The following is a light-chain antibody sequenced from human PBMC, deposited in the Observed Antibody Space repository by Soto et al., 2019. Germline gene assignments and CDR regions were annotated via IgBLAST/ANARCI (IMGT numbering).Light chain of an antibody. CDR1: QSIGTW. CDR3: QQYNSYSPWT. Sequence: DIKMTQSPSTLSESVGVTATITCRSSQSIGTWLAWYQQKPGKAPNLLIYDASNLESGVPSRFSGSGSGTEFTLTISSLQPDDFATYYCQQYNSYSPWTFGQGTKVDIK. V-gene: IGKV1-5*01. CDR2: DAS. J-gene: IGKJ1*01.